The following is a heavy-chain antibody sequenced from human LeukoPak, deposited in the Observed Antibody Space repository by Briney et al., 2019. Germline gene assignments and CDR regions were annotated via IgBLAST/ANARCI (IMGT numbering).Heavy chain of an antibody. CDR1: GYTFSGFY. V-gene: IGHV1-2*02. J-gene: IGHJ5*02. D-gene: IGHD3-22*01. Sequence: ASVKVSCKASGYTFSGFYIHWVRQAPGQGLEWMGWINPNSGVTNYAQKFQGRVTITADESTSTAYMELSSLRSEDTAVYYCARDYYYDSSGWNDPWGQGTLVTVSS. CDR2: INPNSGVT. CDR3: ARDYYYDSSGWNDP.